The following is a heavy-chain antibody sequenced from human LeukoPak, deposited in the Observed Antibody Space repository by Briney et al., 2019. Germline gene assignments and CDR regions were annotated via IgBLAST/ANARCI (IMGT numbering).Heavy chain of an antibody. CDR3: ARTSSGWYEWFDP. J-gene: IGHJ5*02. CDR2: IKQDGSER. V-gene: IGHV3-7*01. CDR1: GFTFSSYW. Sequence: PGGSLRLSCAASGFTFSSYWMSWVRQAPGKGLEWGANIKQDGSERYYVDSVKGRFTISRDNAKNSLYLQMNSLRAEDTAVYYCARTSSGWYEWFDPWGQGTLVTVSS. D-gene: IGHD6-19*01.